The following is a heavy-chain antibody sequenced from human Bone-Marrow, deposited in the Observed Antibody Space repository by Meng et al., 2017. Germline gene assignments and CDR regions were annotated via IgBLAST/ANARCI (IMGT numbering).Heavy chain of an antibody. V-gene: IGHV4/OR15-8*02. CDR2: IYHGGDT. CDR3: ASWIYSCGWQ. J-gene: IGHJ4*02. Sequence: QVELQESGPGLVKPSGTLSLTCFVSGGSISSIDWWSWVRQPPGKGLEWIGEIYHGGDTNYNPSLKSRVTIAIDKSKNQFSLKLSSVTAADTAVYYCASWIYSCGWQWGQGALVTVSS. D-gene: IGHD6-19*01. CDR1: GGSISSIDW.